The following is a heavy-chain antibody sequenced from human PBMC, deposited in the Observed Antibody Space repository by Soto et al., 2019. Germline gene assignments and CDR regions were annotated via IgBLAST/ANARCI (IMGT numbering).Heavy chain of an antibody. CDR2: IYSGGST. Sequence: GGSLRLSCSASGFTVSSNYMSWVRQAPGKGLEWVSVIYSGGSTYYADSVKGRFTISRDNSKNTLYLQMNSLRAEDTAVYYCASSVPRTRITIFGVVIGYFDLWGRGTLVTVSS. CDR3: ASSVPRTRITIFGVVIGYFDL. J-gene: IGHJ2*01. V-gene: IGHV3-53*01. D-gene: IGHD3-3*01. CDR1: GFTVSSNY.